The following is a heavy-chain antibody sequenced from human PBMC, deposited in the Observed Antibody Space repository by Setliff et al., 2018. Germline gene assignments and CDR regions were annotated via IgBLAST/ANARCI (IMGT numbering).Heavy chain of an antibody. V-gene: IGHV1-46*01. D-gene: IGHD6-13*01. J-gene: IGHJ5*02. CDR3: ARIGPSNWGIRGYNWLDP. CDR1: GYSLTRYY. CDR2: INPGGGSA. Sequence: ASVKVSCKASGYSLTRYYMHWVRQAPGQGLEWMGIINPGGGSASYAEKFQGRVTMTRDTSTSTFYMEVNILRSEDTAMYYCARIGPSNWGIRGYNWLDPWGQGTLVTVSS.